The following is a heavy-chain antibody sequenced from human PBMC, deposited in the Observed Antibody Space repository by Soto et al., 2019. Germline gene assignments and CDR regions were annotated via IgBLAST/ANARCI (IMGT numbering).Heavy chain of an antibody. CDR2: IYYSGST. CDR3: ARERITMVRGVNVNWLDP. V-gene: IGHV4-31*11. J-gene: IGHJ5*02. Sequence: SGTLSPTCAFYGGYFSGYFWSWIRQHPGKGLEWIGYIYYSGSTYYNPSLKSRVTISVDTSKNQFSLKLSSVTAADTAVYYCARERITMVRGVNVNWLDPWGQGTLVTVSS. CDR1: GGYFSGYF. D-gene: IGHD3-10*01.